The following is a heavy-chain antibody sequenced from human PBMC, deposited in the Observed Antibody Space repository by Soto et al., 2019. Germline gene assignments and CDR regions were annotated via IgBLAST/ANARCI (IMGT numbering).Heavy chain of an antibody. V-gene: IGHV3-23*01. J-gene: IGHJ4*02. CDR2: ISGSGGST. CDR3: AKDMKWGGMTTIHYFDS. D-gene: IGHD4-17*01. CDR1: GFTFSNYA. Sequence: PGGSLRLSCAASGFTFSNYAMSWIRQAQGKGLEWVSAISGSGGSTYYADSVKGRFTISRDNSKNTLYLQMNSLRPEDTALYYCAKDMKWGGMTTIHYFDSWGQGTLVTVSS.